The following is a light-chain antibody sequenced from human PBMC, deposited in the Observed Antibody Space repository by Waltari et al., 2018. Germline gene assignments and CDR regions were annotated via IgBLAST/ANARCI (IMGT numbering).Light chain of an antibody. Sequence: SSKLTQDPAVSVALGQTVKITCQGDSLRRFYASWYQQRPGQAPVLVFYGQDDRPSGIPERFSGSTSGDTAYLTINGAQADDEADYYCHSRDSSSTRVFGGGTRLTV. CDR2: GQD. CDR3: HSRDSSSTRV. J-gene: IGLJ2*01. CDR1: SLRRFY. V-gene: IGLV3-19*01.